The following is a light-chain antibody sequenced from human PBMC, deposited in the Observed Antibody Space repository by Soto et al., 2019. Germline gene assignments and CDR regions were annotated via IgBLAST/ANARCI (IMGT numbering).Light chain of an antibody. Sequence: EIVLTQSPSILSLSPGGRATLSCRASQSVSSSYLAWYQQKPGQATRLLIYGASSKATGIPDKFSGSGTGTNFNLTICRLEPEDFAVYYCQQYGSSPPITFGQRTRLEIK. CDR2: GAS. V-gene: IGKV3-20*01. CDR3: QQYGSSPPIT. J-gene: IGKJ5*01. CDR1: QSVSSSY.